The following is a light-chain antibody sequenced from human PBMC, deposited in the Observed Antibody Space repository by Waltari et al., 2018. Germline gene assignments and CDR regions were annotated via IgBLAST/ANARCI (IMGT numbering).Light chain of an antibody. CDR1: QSVSRT. J-gene: IGKJ1*01. CDR2: DAY. V-gene: IGKV3-20*01. CDR3: QKYGRLPAT. Sequence: EIVLTQSPGTLSLSPGERATLSCRASQSVSRTLALYQQKPGQAPRLLIYDAYTRATGSADRFSGSGSGTDFSITISRLEPEDFAVYYCQKYGRLPATFGQGTKVEIK.